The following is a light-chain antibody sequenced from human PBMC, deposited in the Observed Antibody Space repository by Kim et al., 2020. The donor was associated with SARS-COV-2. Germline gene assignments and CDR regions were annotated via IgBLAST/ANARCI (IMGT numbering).Light chain of an antibody. J-gene: IGLJ2*01. CDR1: KLGDEY. CDR3: QAWDSSTVV. Sequence: VSPEQPASITCSGDKLGDEYACWYQQKPGPSPVLVIYQDSKRPSGIPERFSGSNSGNTATLSISGTQAMDEADYYCQAWDSSTVVFGGGTQLTVL. CDR2: QDS. V-gene: IGLV3-1*01.